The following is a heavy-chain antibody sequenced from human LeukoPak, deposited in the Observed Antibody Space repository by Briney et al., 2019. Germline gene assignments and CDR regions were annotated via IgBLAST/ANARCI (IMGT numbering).Heavy chain of an antibody. CDR2: IWINGRDE. Sequence: AGGSLRLSCAASGFTFGIYGMHWVRQAPGKGLEWVASIWINGRDETCVDSVKGRFTISRDNSTLFLQMNSLRPDDTAIYLCARGKGSGRFGYFYYGVDVWGQGTTVTVSS. CDR3: ARGKGSGRFGYFYYGVDV. CDR1: GFTFGIYG. D-gene: IGHD3-10*01. V-gene: IGHV3-33*01. J-gene: IGHJ6*02.